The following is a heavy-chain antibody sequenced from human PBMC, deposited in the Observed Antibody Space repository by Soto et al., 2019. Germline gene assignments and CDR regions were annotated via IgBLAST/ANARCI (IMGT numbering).Heavy chain of an antibody. V-gene: IGHV4-31*03. Sequence: SETLSLTCTVSGGSINSGGYYWSWIRQLPGKGLEWIGYIYYSGSTYYNPSLKSRVTISVDTSKTQFSLKLSSVTAADTAVYYCARGERGSYNVYYYAMDVWGQGTTVTVSS. J-gene: IGHJ6*02. CDR2: IYYSGST. CDR3: ARGERGSYNVYYYAMDV. CDR1: GGSINSGGYY. D-gene: IGHD1-26*01.